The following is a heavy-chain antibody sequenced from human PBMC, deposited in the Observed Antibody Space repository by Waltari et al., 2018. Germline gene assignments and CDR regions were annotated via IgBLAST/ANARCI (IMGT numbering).Heavy chain of an antibody. D-gene: IGHD4-17*01. CDR3: VHGDYHAFDV. CDR2: ISWNSGSI. Sequence: EVQLVESGGGFVQPGRSLRLSWSAPGFPFKVFVMHGVRQAPRKGLEWVEGISWNSGSIAYADSVKGRFTISRDNAKNSLYLQMNSLKSEDTALYYCVHGDYHAFDVWGQGTMVTVSS. J-gene: IGHJ3*01. CDR1: GFPFKVFV. V-gene: IGHV3-9*01.